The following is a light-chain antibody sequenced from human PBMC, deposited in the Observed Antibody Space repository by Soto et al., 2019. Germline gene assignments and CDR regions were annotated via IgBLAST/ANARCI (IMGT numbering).Light chain of an antibody. CDR1: SSDVGSYNR. CDR3: SLYTSSSTYV. CDR2: EVS. V-gene: IGLV2-18*01. J-gene: IGLJ1*01. Sequence: QSALTQPPSVSGSPGQSVTISCTGTSSDVGSYNRVSWYQQPPGTAPKLVIYEVSNRPSGVPDRFSGSKSGNTASLAISGLQAEDEADYYCSLYTSSSTYVFGTGTQLTVL.